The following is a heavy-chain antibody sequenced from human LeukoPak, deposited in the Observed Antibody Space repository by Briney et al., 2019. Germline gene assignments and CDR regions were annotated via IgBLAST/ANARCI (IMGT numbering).Heavy chain of an antibody. CDR3: ARWSGTTFDY. J-gene: IGHJ4*02. CDR1: GGSFNNHY. V-gene: IGHV4-4*07. CDR2: IYTSESS. D-gene: IGHD1-1*01. Sequence: PSETLSLTCTVSGGSFNNHYWSWIRQPAEKGLEWIGHIYTSESSNSNPSLKSRVTMSVDTSKNQFSLKLSSVTAADTAMYYCARWSGTTFDYWGQGTMVTVSS.